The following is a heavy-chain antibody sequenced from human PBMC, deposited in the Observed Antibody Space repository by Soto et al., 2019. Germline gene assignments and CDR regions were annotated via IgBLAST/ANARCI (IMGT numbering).Heavy chain of an antibody. D-gene: IGHD6-19*01. Sequence: ASVKVSCKASGGTFSGYAISWVRQAPGQGLEWMGGIIPIFGTANYAQKFQGRVTITADESTSTAYMELSSLRSEDTAVYYCARDNGAVGGRGYYYYYYGMGVWGQGTTVTVSS. CDR1: GGTFSGYA. J-gene: IGHJ6*02. CDR2: IIPIFGTA. CDR3: ARDNGAVGGRGYYYYYYGMGV. V-gene: IGHV1-69*13.